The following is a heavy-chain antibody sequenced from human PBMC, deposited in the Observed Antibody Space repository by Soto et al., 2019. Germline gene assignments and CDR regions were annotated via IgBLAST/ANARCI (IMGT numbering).Heavy chain of an antibody. CDR2: ISSSGRTI. J-gene: IGHJ6*02. CDR3: ARDQGTAAAGVSYCYGMDV. CDR1: GFTSSDDY. V-gene: IGHV3-11*01. Sequence: QVHLVESGGGLVKPGGALRLSCAASGFTSSDDYMSWIRQAPGKGLEWVSYISSSGRTIYYADSVKGRFTISRDNAKNSLYLQKNSMRAEDTAVYYCARDQGTAAAGVSYCYGMDVWGQGTTVTVSS. D-gene: IGHD6-13*01.